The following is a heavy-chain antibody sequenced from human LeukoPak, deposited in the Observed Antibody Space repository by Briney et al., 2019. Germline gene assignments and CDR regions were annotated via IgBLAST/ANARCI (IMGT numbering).Heavy chain of an antibody. Sequence: TGGSLRLSCAASGFTFSSYAMSWVRQAPGKGLEWVSAISGSGGSTYYADSVKGRFTISRDNSKNTLYLQMNSLRAEDTAVYYCAKCACSGGSCYSDYWGQGTLVTVSS. CDR1: GFTFSSYA. CDR2: ISGSGGST. D-gene: IGHD2-15*01. CDR3: AKCACSGGSCYSDY. V-gene: IGHV3-23*01. J-gene: IGHJ4*02.